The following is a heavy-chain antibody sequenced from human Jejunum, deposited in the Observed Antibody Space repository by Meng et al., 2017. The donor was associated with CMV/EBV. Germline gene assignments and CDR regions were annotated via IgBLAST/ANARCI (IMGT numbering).Heavy chain of an antibody. CDR2: ISSSGMYI. V-gene: IGHV3-21*01. CDR1: FTFSNYN. Sequence: FTFSNYNMNWVRQAPGKGLEWVSSISSSGMYIHYADSVKGRFTISRDNARNTLFLQMNSLRAEDTAVYYCARYGITGTRWGGWFDPWGQGTLVTVSS. CDR3: ARYGITGTRWGGWFDP. J-gene: IGHJ5*02. D-gene: IGHD1/OR15-1a*01.